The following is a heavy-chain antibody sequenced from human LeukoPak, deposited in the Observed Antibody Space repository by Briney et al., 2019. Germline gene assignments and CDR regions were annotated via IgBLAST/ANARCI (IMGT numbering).Heavy chain of an antibody. CDR3: ARPYSSGWPPGEFDY. D-gene: IGHD6-19*01. Sequence: GESLKISCKGSGYSFTSYWIGWVRQMPGKGLEWMGIIYPGDSDTRYSPSLQGQVTISADKSISTAYLQWSSLKASDTAMYYCARPYSSGWPPGEFDYWGQGTLVTVSS. CDR1: GYSFTSYW. J-gene: IGHJ4*02. V-gene: IGHV5-51*01. CDR2: IYPGDSDT.